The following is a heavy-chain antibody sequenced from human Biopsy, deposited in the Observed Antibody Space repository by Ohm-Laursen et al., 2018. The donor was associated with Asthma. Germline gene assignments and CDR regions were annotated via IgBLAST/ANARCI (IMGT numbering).Heavy chain of an antibody. V-gene: IGHV4-61*01. CDR2: ISYSGST. J-gene: IGHJ2*01. CDR3: ARVPTTLRYFDL. CDR1: GGSVSSGSYY. Sequence: SETLSPTCTVSGGSVSSGSYYWSWIRQPPGKGLAWVSYISYSGSTDYNPSLKSRLTISMDTSKNQFPLKLSSVTAADTAVYYCARVPTTLRYFDLWGRGTLVTVSS. D-gene: IGHD2-15*01.